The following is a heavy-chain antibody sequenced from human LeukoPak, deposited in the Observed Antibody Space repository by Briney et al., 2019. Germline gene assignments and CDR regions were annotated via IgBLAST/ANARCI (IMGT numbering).Heavy chain of an antibody. V-gene: IGHV4-59*08. CDR1: GGSISSYY. D-gene: IGHD1-26*01. J-gene: IGHJ5*02. CDR3: ARVPTVGPSRGWFDP. Sequence: LSETLSLTCTVSGGSISSYYRSWIRPPPGKGLEWIGYIYYRGSTNYNPSLKSRVTISVDTSKNQFSLKLSSVTAADTAVYYCARVPTVGPSRGWFDPWGQGTLVTVSS. CDR2: IYYRGST.